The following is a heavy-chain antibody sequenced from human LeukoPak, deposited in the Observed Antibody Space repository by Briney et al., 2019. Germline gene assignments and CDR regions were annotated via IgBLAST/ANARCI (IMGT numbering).Heavy chain of an antibody. Sequence: GGSLRLSCAASGFTFSSYAMSWVRQAPGKGLEWVSAISGSGGGTYYADSVKGRFTISRDNSKNTLYLQMNSLRAEDTAVYYCARDSSQLGFDYWGQGTLVTVSS. V-gene: IGHV3-23*01. CDR2: ISGSGGGT. CDR1: GFTFSSYA. CDR3: ARDSSQLGFDY. D-gene: IGHD1-1*01. J-gene: IGHJ4*02.